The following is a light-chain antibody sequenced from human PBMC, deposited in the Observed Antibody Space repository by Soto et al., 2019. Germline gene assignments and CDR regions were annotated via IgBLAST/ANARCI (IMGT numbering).Light chain of an antibody. CDR2: DVT. CDR3: SSYTTISGWVV. CDR1: SSDIGGYKY. Sequence: QSALTQPASVSGSPGQSITISCTGTSSDIGGYKYVSWYQHHPGKAPQLMIYDVTNRPSGVSNRFSGSKSGNTASLTISGLQAEDEADYYCSSYTTISGWVVFGGGTKLTVL. J-gene: IGLJ2*01. V-gene: IGLV2-14*03.